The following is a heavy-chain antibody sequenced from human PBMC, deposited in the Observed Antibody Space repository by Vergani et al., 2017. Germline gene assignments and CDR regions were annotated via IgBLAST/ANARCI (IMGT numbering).Heavy chain of an antibody. CDR3: ARGEHDFWSGYYGYYYYYMDV. Sequence: QVQLVQSGAEVKKPGASVKVSCKASGYTFTSYDINWVRQATGQGLEWMGWMNPNSGNTGYAQKFQGRVTMTRNTSISTAYMELSSLRSEDTAVYYCARGEHDFWSGYYGYYYYYMDVWGKGTTVTVSS. CDR1: GYTFTSYD. D-gene: IGHD3-3*01. J-gene: IGHJ6*03. CDR2: MNPNSGNT. V-gene: IGHV1-8*01.